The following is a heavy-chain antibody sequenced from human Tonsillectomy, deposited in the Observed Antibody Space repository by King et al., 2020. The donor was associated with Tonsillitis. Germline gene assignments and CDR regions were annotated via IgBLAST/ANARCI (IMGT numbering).Heavy chain of an antibody. V-gene: IGHV4-30-4*07. CDR1: GGSTTSGRYS. D-gene: IGHD4-11*01. Sequence: QLQESGPGLVKPSQTLSLTCAVFGGSTTSGRYSWHWIRQSPEKGLEWIGHIYDSGTTSYNPSLKSRVTISVDTSKNQFSLKLNSVTAADTAVYYCARAPGYSDYFYDYWRQGILVTVSS. CDR2: IYDSGTT. CDR3: ARAPGYSDYFYDY. J-gene: IGHJ4*02.